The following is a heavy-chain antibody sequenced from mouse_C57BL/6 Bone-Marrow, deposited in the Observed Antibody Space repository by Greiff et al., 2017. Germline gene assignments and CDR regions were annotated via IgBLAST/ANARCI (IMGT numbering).Heavy chain of an antibody. D-gene: IGHD6-5*01. CDR1: GFNIKDDY. J-gene: IGHJ2*01. Sequence: EVQLQESGAELVRPGASVKLSCTASGFNIKDDYMHWVKQRPEQGLAWIGWIDPENGDAVYASKFQGKATITADTSSNTAYLQLSSLTSEDTAVYYCTTPLCNDEGYWGQGTTLTVSS. CDR3: TTPLCNDEGY. V-gene: IGHV14-4*01. CDR2: IDPENGDA.